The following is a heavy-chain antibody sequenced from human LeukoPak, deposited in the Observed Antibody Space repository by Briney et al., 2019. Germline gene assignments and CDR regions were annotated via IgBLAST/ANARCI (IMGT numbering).Heavy chain of an antibody. D-gene: IGHD6-13*01. CDR1: GYTFTSYY. CDR2: INPSGGST. J-gene: IGHJ6*02. CDR3: ARGGPGIAGPNYYYGMDV. V-gene: IGHV1-46*01. Sequence: ASVKVSCKASGYTFTSYYMHWVRQAPGQGLEWMGIINPSGGSTSYAQKFQGRVTMTRDTSTSTVYMELSSLRSEDTAVYYCARGGPGIAGPNYYYGMDVWGQGTTVTVSS.